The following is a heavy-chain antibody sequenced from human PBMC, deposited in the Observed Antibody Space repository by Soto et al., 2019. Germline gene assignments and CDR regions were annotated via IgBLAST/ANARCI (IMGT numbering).Heavy chain of an antibody. V-gene: IGHV4-59*01. CDR1: GGSISSYN. CDR2: VYYSGTT. J-gene: IGHJ5*02. Sequence: LSLTRAASGGSISSYNWNWIRQLPGEGLEWIGYVYYSGTTNYNPSLKTRDTISVDTSKNQASLKLSAVNAAETAMYYCEKYRYGYGAWGQGTPVTVSS. D-gene: IGHD5-18*01. CDR3: EKYRYGYGA.